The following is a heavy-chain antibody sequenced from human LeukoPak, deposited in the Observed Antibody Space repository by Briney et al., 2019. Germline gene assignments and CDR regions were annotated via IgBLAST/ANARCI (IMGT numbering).Heavy chain of an antibody. CDR3: ARDRDGDYLFDY. J-gene: IGHJ4*02. D-gene: IGHD4-17*01. CDR1: GVSFSSYY. CDR2: IYYSGST. Sequence: SETLSLTCTVSGVSFSSYYWSWIRQPPGKGLEWIGYIYYSGSTNYNPSLKSRVTISVDTSKNQFSLKLSSMTARDTAVYYCARDRDGDYLFDYWGQGTLVTVSS. V-gene: IGHV4-59*01.